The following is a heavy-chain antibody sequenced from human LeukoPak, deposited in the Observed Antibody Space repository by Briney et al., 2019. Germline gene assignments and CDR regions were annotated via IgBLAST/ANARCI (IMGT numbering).Heavy chain of an antibody. D-gene: IGHD3-10*01. Sequence: GGSLRLSCAASGFTFSSYGMSWVRQAPGKGLVWVSRINSDGSSTSYADSVKGRFTISRDNAKNTLYLQMNSLRAEDTAVYYCARVPYGSGRNYWGQGTLVTVSS. CDR1: GFTFSSYG. J-gene: IGHJ4*02. V-gene: IGHV3-74*01. CDR2: INSDGSST. CDR3: ARVPYGSGRNY.